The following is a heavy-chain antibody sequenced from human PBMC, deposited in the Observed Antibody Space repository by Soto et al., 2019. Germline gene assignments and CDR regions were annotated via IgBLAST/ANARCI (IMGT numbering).Heavy chain of an antibody. CDR2: IYYSGST. J-gene: IGHJ4*02. CDR1: GGSISGYY. Sequence: SETLSLTCTVSGGSISGYYWSWIRQPPGKGLEWIGYIYYSGSTNYNPSLKSRVTISVDTSKNQFSLKLSSVTAADTAVYYCARALCGGGSCYSTPFDYWGQGTLVTVSS. V-gene: IGHV4-59*08. CDR3: ARALCGGGSCYSTPFDY. D-gene: IGHD2-15*01.